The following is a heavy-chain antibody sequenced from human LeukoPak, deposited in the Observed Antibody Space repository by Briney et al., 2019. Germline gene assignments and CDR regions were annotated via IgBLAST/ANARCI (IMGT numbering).Heavy chain of an antibody. CDR1: GFTLDDYV. V-gene: IGHV3-20*04. CDR3: AREGVTMVRGVINYFYY. J-gene: IGHJ4*02. Sequence: PGGSLRLSCAASGFTLDDYVMSWGRQAPRHGLEWVSGINWNGISTGYAASVKCRFTISRDNAKNSLYLQMNSLRAEGTSLYYCAREGVTMVRGVINYFYYWGQGTLVTVSS. CDR2: INWNGIST. D-gene: IGHD3-10*01.